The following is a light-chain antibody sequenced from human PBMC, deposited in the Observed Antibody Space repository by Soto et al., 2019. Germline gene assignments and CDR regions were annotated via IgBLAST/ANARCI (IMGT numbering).Light chain of an antibody. CDR3: QAWDSSTHVV. V-gene: IGLV3-1*01. Sequence: ELTQPPSVSVSPGQTASITCSGDKLGDKYACWYQQKPGQSPVLVIYQDSKRPSGIPERFSGSNSGNTATLTISGTQAMDEADYYCQAWDSSTHVVFGGGTKLTVL. CDR2: QDS. CDR1: KLGDKY. J-gene: IGLJ2*01.